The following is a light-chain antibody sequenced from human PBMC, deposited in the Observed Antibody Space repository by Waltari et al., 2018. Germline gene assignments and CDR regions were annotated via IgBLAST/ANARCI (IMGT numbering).Light chain of an antibody. CDR1: SNNIVSYNY. CDR2: DVT. Sequence: QSALTQPRSVSGSPGQSVTIPCPGTSNNIVSYNYVSWYQQYPGKAPKLMIYDVTKRPSGVPHRFSASKSGNTASLTISGLQAEDEADYYCCSYAGSHTYVFGTATKVTVL. V-gene: IGLV2-11*01. CDR3: CSYAGSHTYV. J-gene: IGLJ1*01.